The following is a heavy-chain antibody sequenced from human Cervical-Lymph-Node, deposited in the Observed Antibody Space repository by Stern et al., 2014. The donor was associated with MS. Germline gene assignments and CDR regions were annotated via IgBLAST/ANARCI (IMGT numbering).Heavy chain of an antibody. J-gene: IGHJ4*02. CDR2: IYPYDSDA. CDR1: GYSFTIYY. V-gene: IGHV5-51*01. CDR3: ARHVQGFDY. Sequence: VQLVQSGAEAKKPGESLKISCKLSGYSFTIYYIAWVRQMPGKGLEWMWVIYPYDSDATYSPSFQGQVAISADKSITTAYLQWSSLRASDTAMYYCARHVQGFDYWGQGTLVTVSS.